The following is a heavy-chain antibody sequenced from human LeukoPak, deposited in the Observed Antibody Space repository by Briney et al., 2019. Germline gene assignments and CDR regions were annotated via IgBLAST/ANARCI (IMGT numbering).Heavy chain of an antibody. CDR1: GFTFSSYW. D-gene: IGHD2-21*01. Sequence: GGSLRLSCAASGFTFSSYWMSWVRQAPERGLEWVANINENGSVEKYVDSVKGRFTISRDNARNSLYLQMNSLTAEDTAVYFCARDEKDGPLWYWGQGIVVTVSS. CDR3: ARDEKDGPLWY. CDR2: INENGSVE. J-gene: IGHJ4*02. V-gene: IGHV3-7*01.